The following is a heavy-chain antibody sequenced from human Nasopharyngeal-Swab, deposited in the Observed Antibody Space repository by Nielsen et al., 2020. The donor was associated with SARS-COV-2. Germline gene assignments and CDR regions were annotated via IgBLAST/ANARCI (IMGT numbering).Heavy chain of an antibody. CDR3: ARVAGLIGAAGDY. V-gene: IGHV3-21*01. Sequence: WIRQPPGKGLEWVSSISSSSSYIYYADSVKGRFTISRDNAKNSLYLQMNSLRAEDTAVYYCARVAGLIGAAGDYWGQGTLVTVSS. D-gene: IGHD6-13*01. J-gene: IGHJ4*02. CDR2: ISSSSSYI.